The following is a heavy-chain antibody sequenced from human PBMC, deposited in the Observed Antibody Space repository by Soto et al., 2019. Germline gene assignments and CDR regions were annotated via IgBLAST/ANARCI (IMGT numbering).Heavy chain of an antibody. CDR2: VRSKTNNYAT. Sequence: DVQVVQSGGGLVQPGGSLKLSCAASGFAFNDSATHCFRQASGKGLEWVARVRSKTNNYATAYPVSVRGRFTVSRAASMGTTYLQMHSLKTEDTAMYCCTANFVWGRGVLVTVS. CDR3: TANFV. CDR1: GFAFNDSA. V-gene: IGHV3-73*01. J-gene: IGHJ4*02.